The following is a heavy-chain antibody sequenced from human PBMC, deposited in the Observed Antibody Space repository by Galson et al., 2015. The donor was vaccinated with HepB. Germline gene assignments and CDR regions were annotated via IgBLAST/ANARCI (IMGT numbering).Heavy chain of an antibody. CDR3: ARVKRGFGVSGIDV. CDR1: GGSISSGDSS. V-gene: IGHV4-30-2*01. D-gene: IGHD3-16*01. Sequence: TLSLTCAVSGGSISSGDSSWSWIRQPPGKGLEWIGYIYHSGGTYYNPSLESRVTISLDRSNNKFSLNLSSLTAADSAVYYCARVKRGFGVSGIDVWGQGTMVTVSS. CDR2: IYHSGGT. J-gene: IGHJ3*01.